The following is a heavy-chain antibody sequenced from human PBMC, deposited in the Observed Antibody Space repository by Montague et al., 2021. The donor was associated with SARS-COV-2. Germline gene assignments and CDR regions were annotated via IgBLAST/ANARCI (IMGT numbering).Heavy chain of an antibody. Sequence: SLRLSCAASGFTFSSYSMNWVRQAPGKGLEWVSSISSSSNYIYYADSVKGRFTISRDNAKNSLYLQMNSLRAEDTAVYYCARDLGAANWGVYYGMDVWGQGTTVTVSS. D-gene: IGHD1-26*01. V-gene: IGHV3-21*01. CDR2: ISSSSNYI. CDR1: GFTFSSYS. CDR3: ARDLGAANWGVYYGMDV. J-gene: IGHJ6*02.